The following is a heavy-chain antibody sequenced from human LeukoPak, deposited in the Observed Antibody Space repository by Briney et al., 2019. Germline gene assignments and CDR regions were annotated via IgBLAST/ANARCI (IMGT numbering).Heavy chain of an antibody. CDR1: GFTFSGYA. J-gene: IGHJ4*03. CDR3: AKDLVYYYDSSGSGYFDY. Sequence: PGGSLRLSCAASGFTFSGYAMSWVPQAPGKGLEWVSAISGSGGSTYYADSVKGRFTISRDNSKNTLYLQMNSLRAEDTAVYYCAKDLVYYYDSSGSGYFDYWGKGTTVTVSS. V-gene: IGHV3-23*01. D-gene: IGHD3-22*01. CDR2: ISGSGGST.